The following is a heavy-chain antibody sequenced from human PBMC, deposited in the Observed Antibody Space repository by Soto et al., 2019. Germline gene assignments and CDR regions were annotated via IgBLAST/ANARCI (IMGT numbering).Heavy chain of an antibody. CDR3: PASRGFYEAMDA. Sequence: QVQLVQSGAEVKKPGSSVKVSCTASGGAFRNYAVSWVRQAPGQGLEWMGAVMPTFGAGVYAQKFQGRLTIFEDESTNTAYLNVSSLTFGNTDIYYCPASRGFYEAMDAWGQGTTLTVSS. V-gene: IGHV1-69*01. J-gene: IGHJ6*02. CDR2: VMPTFGAG. D-gene: IGHD3-22*01. CDR1: GGAFRNYA.